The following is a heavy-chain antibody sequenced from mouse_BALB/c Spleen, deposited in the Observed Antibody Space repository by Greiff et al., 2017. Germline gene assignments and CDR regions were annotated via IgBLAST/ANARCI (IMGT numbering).Heavy chain of an antibody. J-gene: IGHJ1*01. CDR2: ISYDGSN. CDR3: AGSKDWYFDV. D-gene: IGHD1-1*01. CDR1: GYSITSGYY. Sequence: EVKLMESGPGLVKPSQSLSLTCSVTGYSITSGYYWNWIRQFPGNKLEWMGYISYDGSNNYNPSLKNRISITRDTSKNQFFLKLNSVTTEDTATYYCAGSKDWYFDVWGAGTTVTVSS. V-gene: IGHV3-6*02.